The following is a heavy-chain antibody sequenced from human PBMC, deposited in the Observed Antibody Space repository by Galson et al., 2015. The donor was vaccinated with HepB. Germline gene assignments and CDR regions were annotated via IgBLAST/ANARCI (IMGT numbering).Heavy chain of an antibody. CDR3: AKRSP. Sequence: SLRLSCAGSGFTFRSYVMTWVRQAPGKGLEWVSGISVSGSITYYADSVKGRFTISRDNSKNTLYLQMNSLRAEDTAVYYCAKRSPWGQGTLVIVSS. CDR1: GFTFRSYV. V-gene: IGHV3-23*01. J-gene: IGHJ5*02. CDR2: ISVSGSIT.